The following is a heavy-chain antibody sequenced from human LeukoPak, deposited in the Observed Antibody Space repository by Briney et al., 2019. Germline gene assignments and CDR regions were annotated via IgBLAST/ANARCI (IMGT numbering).Heavy chain of an antibody. J-gene: IGHJ6*03. CDR3: ARGDGGYCTNGVCYTGSYYYYYYMDV. D-gene: IGHD2-8*01. CDR2: ISAYNGNT. V-gene: IGHV1-18*01. CDR1: GYTFTSYG. Sequence: ASVKVSCKASGYTFTSYGISWVRQAPGQGLEWMGWISAYNGNTNYAQKLQGRVTMTTDTSTSTAYMELSSLRSEDTAVYYCARGDGGYCTNGVCYTGSYYYYYYMDVRGKGTTVTVSS.